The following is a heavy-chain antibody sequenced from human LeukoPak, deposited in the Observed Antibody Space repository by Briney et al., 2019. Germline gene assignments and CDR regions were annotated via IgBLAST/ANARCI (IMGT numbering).Heavy chain of an antibody. CDR1: GLTFSSYA. Sequence: PGGSLRLSCAASGLTFSSYAMHWVRQAPGKGLEWVAVISYDGSNKYYADSVKGRFTISRDNSKNTLYLQMNSLRAEDTAVYYCARGSRDGYNYGLVDYWGQGTLVTVSS. D-gene: IGHD5-24*01. J-gene: IGHJ4*02. CDR3: ARGSRDGYNYGLVDY. CDR2: ISYDGSNK. V-gene: IGHV3-30-3*01.